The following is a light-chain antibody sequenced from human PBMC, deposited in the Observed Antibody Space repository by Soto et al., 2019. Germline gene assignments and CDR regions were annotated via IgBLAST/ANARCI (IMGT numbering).Light chain of an antibody. J-gene: IGKJ1*01. Sequence: DIQMTQSPSTLSASVGDRVTITCRASQSISSRLAWYQQKPGKAPKLLIYKASSLETGVPSRFSGSGSGTEFTLTISSLQPDDFAIYYCQQYNSYLWTFGQGTKVDIK. V-gene: IGKV1-5*03. CDR2: KAS. CDR3: QQYNSYLWT. CDR1: QSISSR.